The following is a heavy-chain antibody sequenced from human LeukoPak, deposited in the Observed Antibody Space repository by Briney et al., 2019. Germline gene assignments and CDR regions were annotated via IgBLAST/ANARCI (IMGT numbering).Heavy chain of an antibody. CDR1: GGSISSGSYY. Sequence: SETLSLTCTVSGGSISSGSYYWSWIRQPAGKGLEWIGRIYTSGSTNYNPSLKSRVTISVDTSKNQFSLKLDSVTAADTAVYYCARAKRWLPFDYWGQGTLVTVSS. CDR3: ARAKRWLPFDY. V-gene: IGHV4-61*02. D-gene: IGHD5-24*01. J-gene: IGHJ4*02. CDR2: IYTSGST.